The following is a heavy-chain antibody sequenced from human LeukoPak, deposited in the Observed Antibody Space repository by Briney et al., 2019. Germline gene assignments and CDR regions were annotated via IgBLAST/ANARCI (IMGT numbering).Heavy chain of an antibody. D-gene: IGHD6-19*01. Sequence: ASVKVSCKASGYTFTGNYMHWLRQAPGQGLEWMGWINPNSGGTKYAQEFQGRVTMTRDTSISTAYIELTSLTSDDTAVYYCATNAGRVAAGAFDIWGQGTMVTVST. J-gene: IGHJ3*02. CDR2: INPNSGGT. CDR3: ATNAGRVAAGAFDI. V-gene: IGHV1-2*02. CDR1: GYTFTGNY.